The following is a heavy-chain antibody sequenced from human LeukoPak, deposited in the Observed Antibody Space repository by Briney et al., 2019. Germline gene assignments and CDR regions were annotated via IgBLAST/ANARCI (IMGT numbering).Heavy chain of an antibody. D-gene: IGHD1-20*01. CDR2: IYPGDSDT. J-gene: IGHJ5*02. CDR1: GYRFSSYW. V-gene: IGHV5-51*01. CDR3: ARLTDSEDFDP. Sequence: GESLKISCKASGYRFSSYWIGWVRQMSGTGLEWMGIIYPGDSDTRYSPSFRGQVTLSADKSISTAYLQWSSLKASDTAVYYCARLTDSEDFDPWGQGTLVTVSS.